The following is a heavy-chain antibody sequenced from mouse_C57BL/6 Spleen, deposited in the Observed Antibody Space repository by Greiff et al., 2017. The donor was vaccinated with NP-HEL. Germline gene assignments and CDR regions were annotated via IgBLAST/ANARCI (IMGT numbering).Heavy chain of an antibody. CDR1: GYTFTSYW. Sequence: QVQLQQPGAELVMPGASVKLSCKASGYTFTSYWMHWVKQRPGQGLEWIGEIDPSDSYTNYNQKFKGKSTLTVDKSSSTAYMQLSSLTSEDSAVYYCARRGYYAYDGDFDYWGQGTTLTVSS. J-gene: IGHJ2*01. D-gene: IGHD2-2*01. CDR3: ARRGYYAYDGDFDY. V-gene: IGHV1-69*01. CDR2: IDPSDSYT.